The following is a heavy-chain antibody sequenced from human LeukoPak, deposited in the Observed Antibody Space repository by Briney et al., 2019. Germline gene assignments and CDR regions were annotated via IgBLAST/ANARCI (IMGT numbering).Heavy chain of an antibody. J-gene: IGHJ5*02. Sequence: GGSLRLSCAASGFTFSNAWMSWVRQAPGKGLEWVGRIKSKTDGGTTDYAAPVKGRFTISRDDSKNTLYLQMNSLKTEDTAVYYCTTLSITYGDENWFDPWGQGTLVTVSS. V-gene: IGHV3-15*01. CDR2: IKSKTDGGTT. CDR3: TTLSITYGDENWFDP. D-gene: IGHD4-17*01. CDR1: GFTFSNAW.